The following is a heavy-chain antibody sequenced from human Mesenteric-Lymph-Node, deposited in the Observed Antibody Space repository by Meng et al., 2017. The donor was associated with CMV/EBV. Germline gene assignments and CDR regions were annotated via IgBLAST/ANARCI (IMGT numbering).Heavy chain of an antibody. Sequence: GGSLRLSCAASGLTFSSYTIHWVRQAPGKGLEWVAFIRYDGSNKYYADSVKGRFTISRDNSENTLYLQMNSLRIDDTAVYHCAKGIQYFDYWGQGLLVTVSS. J-gene: IGHJ4*02. CDR1: GLTFSSYT. V-gene: IGHV3-30*02. CDR2: IRYDGSNK. CDR3: AKGIQYFDY.